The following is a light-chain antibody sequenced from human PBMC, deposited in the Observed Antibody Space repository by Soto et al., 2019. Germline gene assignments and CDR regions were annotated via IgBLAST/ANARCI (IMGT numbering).Light chain of an antibody. CDR2: GAS. CDR1: QSVSSN. J-gene: IGKJ1*01. CDR3: QQYNNWPPWT. V-gene: IGKV3-15*01. Sequence: EILLTQSPCTLSLSPGERATLSCGASQSVSSNLAWYQQKPGQAPRLLIYGASTRATGIPARFSGSGSGTEFTLTISSLQYEDFAVYYCQQYNNWPPWTFGQGTKVDIK.